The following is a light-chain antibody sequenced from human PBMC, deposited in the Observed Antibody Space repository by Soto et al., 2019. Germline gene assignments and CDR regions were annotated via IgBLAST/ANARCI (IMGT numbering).Light chain of an antibody. CDR3: QQYGSPR. V-gene: IGKV3-15*01. CDR1: QSISNN. CDR2: GAS. Sequence: EIVLTQSPATLSVSPGERATLSCRASQSISNNLAWYQQKPGQAPRLLIYGASTRATGIPARFSGSGSGTDFTLTISRLEPEDFAVYYCQQYGSPRFGGGTKVDIK. J-gene: IGKJ4*01.